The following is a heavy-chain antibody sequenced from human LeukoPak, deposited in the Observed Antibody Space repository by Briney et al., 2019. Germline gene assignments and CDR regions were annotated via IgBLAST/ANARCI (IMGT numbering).Heavy chain of an antibody. CDR3: ARRGSSGRSLDY. CDR2: ISSHGGSI. D-gene: IGHD6-19*01. J-gene: IGHJ4*02. V-gene: IGHV3-11*01. Sequence: GGSLRLSCAASGFTFSDYYMSWIRQTPGKGLEWVSYISSHGGSISYADSVQGRFTISRDNAKNSLYLQMNSLRAEDTAIYCCARRGSSGRSLDYWGQGTLATVSS. CDR1: GFTFSDYY.